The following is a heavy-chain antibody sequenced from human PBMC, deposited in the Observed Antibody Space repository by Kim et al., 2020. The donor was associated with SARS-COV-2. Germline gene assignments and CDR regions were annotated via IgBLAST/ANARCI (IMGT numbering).Heavy chain of an antibody. CDR2: ISINGDTA. D-gene: IGHD1-26*01. Sequence: GGSLRLSCVASGFTFTKYAMTWIRQAPGKGLEWVSGISINGDTALYADSVKGRFIISRDNSKNTLYLQMNSLRAEDAALYYCAKDVYSGFDGIAEYFQELGQGTRVIVSA. CDR1: GFTFTKYA. J-gene: IGHJ1*01. V-gene: IGHV3-23*01. CDR3: AKDVYSGFDGIAEYFQE.